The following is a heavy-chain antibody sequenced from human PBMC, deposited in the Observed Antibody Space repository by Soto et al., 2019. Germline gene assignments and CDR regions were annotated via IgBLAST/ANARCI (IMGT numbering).Heavy chain of an antibody. D-gene: IGHD5-18*01. CDR3: ARSRLGYSYGYVDY. CDR1: GGSISSGGYY. J-gene: IGHJ4*02. V-gene: IGHV4-31*03. CDR2: IYYSGST. Sequence: PSETLSLTCTVSGGSISSGGYYWSWIRQHPGKGLEWIGYIYYSGSTYYNPSLKSRVTISVDTSKNQFSLKLSSVTAADTAVYYCARSRLGYSYGYVDYWGQGTLVTVSS.